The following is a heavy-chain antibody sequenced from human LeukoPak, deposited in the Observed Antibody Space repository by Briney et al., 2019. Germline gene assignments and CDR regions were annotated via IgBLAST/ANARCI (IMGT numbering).Heavy chain of an antibody. J-gene: IGHJ4*02. CDR1: GGTFSSYA. CDR3: ARVPPDYGEYYFDY. Sequence: SVKVSCKASGGTFSSYAISWVRQAPGQGLEWMGGIIPIFGTANYAQKFQGRVTITADESTSTAYMELSRLRSDDTAVYYCARVPPDYGEYYFDYWGQGTLVTVSS. CDR2: IIPIFGTA. D-gene: IGHD4-17*01. V-gene: IGHV1-69*13.